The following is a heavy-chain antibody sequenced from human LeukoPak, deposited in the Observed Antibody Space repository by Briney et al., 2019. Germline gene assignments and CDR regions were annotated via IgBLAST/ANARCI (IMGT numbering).Heavy chain of an antibody. Sequence: GGSLRLSCAASGFTFSRYGMHWVREAPGKGLEWVAVIAYDGSNTYYGDPVKGRFTITRDNSKNTLYLQMTSLRAEDTAVYYCARGRSSSWYYAFDIWGQGTMVTVSS. CDR3: ARGRSSSWYYAFDI. V-gene: IGHV3-30*03. CDR1: GFTFSRYG. CDR2: IAYDGSNT. D-gene: IGHD6-13*01. J-gene: IGHJ3*02.